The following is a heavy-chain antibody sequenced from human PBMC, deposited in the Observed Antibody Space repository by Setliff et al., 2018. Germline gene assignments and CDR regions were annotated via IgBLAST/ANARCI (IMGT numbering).Heavy chain of an antibody. V-gene: IGHV3-30*02. D-gene: IGHD3-3*01. J-gene: IGHJ5*02. CDR2: VQFDGSNK. CDR3: ARDVYDFRTGQGGP. CDR1: GFSFNTYG. Sequence: GGSLRLSCAASGFSFNTYGMHWVRQAPGEGLEWVAFVQFDGSNKYYADSVLGRFTISRDNIKNTAFLQMNSLRAYDTAMYYCARDVYDFRTGQGGPLGQGTRVTVSS.